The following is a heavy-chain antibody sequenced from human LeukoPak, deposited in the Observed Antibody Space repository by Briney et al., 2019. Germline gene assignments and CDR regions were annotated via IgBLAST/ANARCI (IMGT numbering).Heavy chain of an antibody. D-gene: IGHD3-9*01. CDR2: MNPNSGNT. Sequence: ASVKVSCKASGYTFTSYDINWVRQATGQGLEWMGWMNPNSGNTGYAQKFQGRVTMTRNTSISTAYMELSSLRSEDTAVYYGARVEYERITIPRAGKDVWGQGNRVTVSS. J-gene: IGHJ6*02. CDR3: ARVEYERITIPRAGKDV. V-gene: IGHV1-8*01. CDR1: GYTFTSYD.